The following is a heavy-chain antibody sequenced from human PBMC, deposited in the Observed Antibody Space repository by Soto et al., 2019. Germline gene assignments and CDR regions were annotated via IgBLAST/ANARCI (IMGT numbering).Heavy chain of an antibody. Sequence: PSETLSLTCTFSCGSMINYYWSWIRQPAGKGLEWIGRIYTTGSTHYNPSLKSRVTLSIDMSKNQFSLKLNSVTAADTAVYYCARELPSIYEILTGHFDHWGQGTLVTVSS. J-gene: IGHJ4*02. CDR1: CGSMINYY. V-gene: IGHV4-4*07. CDR3: ARELPSIYEILTGHFDH. D-gene: IGHD3-9*01. CDR2: IYTTGST.